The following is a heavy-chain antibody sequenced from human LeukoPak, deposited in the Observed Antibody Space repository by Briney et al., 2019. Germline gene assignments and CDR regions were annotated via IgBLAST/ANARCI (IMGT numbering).Heavy chain of an antibody. J-gene: IGHJ4*02. Sequence: GGSLRLSCAASGFTFSSYWMTWVRQAPGKGLEWVANIKHNGDELNYVDSVEDRFTISRDNAKNSLYLHMTSLRAEDTAVYYCARGLRTFDSWGQGTLVTVSS. CDR2: IKHNGDEL. CDR3: ARGLRTFDS. D-gene: IGHD3-16*01. V-gene: IGHV3-7*04. CDR1: GFTFSSYW.